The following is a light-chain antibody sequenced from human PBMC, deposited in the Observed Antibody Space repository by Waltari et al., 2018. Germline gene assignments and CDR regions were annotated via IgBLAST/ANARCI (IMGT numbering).Light chain of an antibody. J-gene: IGLJ2*01. Sequence: SYVLTQPPSVSVAPGKTARITCGGNNIGSKSVHWYQQKPGQAPVLVAYEDSDRPAGIPERFSGSNSGNTATLTISRVEAGDEADYYCQVWDSSSDHPVFGGGTKLTVL. CDR1: NIGSKS. V-gene: IGLV3-21*03. CDR2: EDS. CDR3: QVWDSSSDHPV.